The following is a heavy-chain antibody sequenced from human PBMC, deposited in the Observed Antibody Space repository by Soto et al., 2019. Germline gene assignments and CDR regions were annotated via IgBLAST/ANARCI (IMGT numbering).Heavy chain of an antibody. V-gene: IGHV4-61*01. D-gene: IGHD2-21*02. CDR2: MYNTGST. Sequence: SETLSLTCTVSGGYISSNNYYWGWIRQPPGKGLEWIGYMYNTGSTVYNPSFKSRVTISVDTSKSQLSLRLNSVTAADTAVYYCARDLWGYCGTDCYPLDVWGQGTTVTVSS. CDR3: ARDLWGYCGTDCYPLDV. J-gene: IGHJ6*02. CDR1: GGYISSNNYY.